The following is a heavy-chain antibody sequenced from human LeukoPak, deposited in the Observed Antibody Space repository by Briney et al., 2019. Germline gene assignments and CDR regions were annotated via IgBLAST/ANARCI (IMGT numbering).Heavy chain of an antibody. V-gene: IGHV4-59*01. Sequence: SETLSLTCTVSGGSIISYYWSWIRQPPGKGLEWIGYIYYSGSTNYNPSLKSRVTMSVDTSTNQFSLNLSSVTAADTAIYYCARGEGASWWFDYWGQGTLATVSS. D-gene: IGHD6-13*01. CDR2: IYYSGST. J-gene: IGHJ4*02. CDR3: ARGEGASWWFDY. CDR1: GGSIISYY.